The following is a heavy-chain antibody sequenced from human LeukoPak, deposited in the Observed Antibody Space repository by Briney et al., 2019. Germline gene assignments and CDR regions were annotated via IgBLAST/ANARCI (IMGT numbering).Heavy chain of an antibody. CDR1: GGSISSGGYS. Sequence: SQTLSLTCAVSGGSISSGGYSWSWIRQPPGKGLEWIGYIYHSGSTYYNPSLKSRVTISVDRSKNQFSLKLSSVTAADTAVYYCARDVGPTGAFDIWGQGTMVTVSS. J-gene: IGHJ3*02. D-gene: IGHD2-15*01. CDR2: IYHSGST. V-gene: IGHV4-30-2*01. CDR3: ARDVGPTGAFDI.